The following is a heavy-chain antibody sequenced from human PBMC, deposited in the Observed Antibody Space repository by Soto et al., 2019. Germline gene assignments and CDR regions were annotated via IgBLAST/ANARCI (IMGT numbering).Heavy chain of an antibody. D-gene: IGHD3-22*01. CDR3: GRHYYDSSALIDY. Sequence: PGESLKISCKGSGYSFTSYWIGWVRQMPGKGLEWMGIIYPGDSDTRYSPSFQGQVTISADKSISTAYLQWSSLKASGTAMYYYGRHYYDSSALIDYWGQGILVTVSS. V-gene: IGHV5-51*01. J-gene: IGHJ4*02. CDR1: GYSFTSYW. CDR2: IYPGDSDT.